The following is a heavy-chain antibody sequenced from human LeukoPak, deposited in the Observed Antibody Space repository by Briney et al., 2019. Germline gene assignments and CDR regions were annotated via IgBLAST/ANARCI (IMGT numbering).Heavy chain of an antibody. D-gene: IGHD5-18*01. CDR3: TRRALEDASYRNGYDFDY. CDR1: GYSFTTYW. CDR2: IYPGDSDT. Sequence: GESLKISCKGSGYSFTTYWIGWVRQMPGKGLEWMGIIYPGDSDTRYSPPFQGQVTMSADKSIRIAYLQWRSLKASDSAMYYCTRRALEDASYRNGYDFDYWGQGTLVTVSS. V-gene: IGHV5-51*01. J-gene: IGHJ4*02.